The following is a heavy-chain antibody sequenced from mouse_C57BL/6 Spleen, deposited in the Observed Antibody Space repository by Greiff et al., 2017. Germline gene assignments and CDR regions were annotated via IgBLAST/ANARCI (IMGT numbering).Heavy chain of an antibody. CDR1: GFSFNTYA. J-gene: IGHJ3*01. Sequence: EVHLVESGGGLVQPKGSLKLSCAASGFSFNTYAMNWVRQAPGKGLEWVARIRSKSNNYATYYADSVKDRFTISRDDSESMLYLQMNNLKTEDTAMYYCVRHGDYGSSSFAYWGQGTLVTVSA. CDR3: VRHGDYGSSSFAY. CDR2: IRSKSNNYAT. D-gene: IGHD1-1*01. V-gene: IGHV10-1*01.